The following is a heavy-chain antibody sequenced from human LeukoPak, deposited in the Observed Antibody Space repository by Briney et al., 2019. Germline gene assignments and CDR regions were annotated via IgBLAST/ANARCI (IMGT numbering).Heavy chain of an antibody. CDR1: GYTFTSYG. Sequence: GASVKVSCKASGYTFTSYGISWVRQAPGQGLEWMGGISAYNGNTNYAQKLQGRVTMTTDTSTSTAYMELRSLRSDDTAVYYCARGGRRPGFTIFGVVIDPFDYWGQGTLVTVSS. CDR2: ISAYNGNT. J-gene: IGHJ4*02. V-gene: IGHV1-18*01. D-gene: IGHD3-3*01. CDR3: ARGGRRPGFTIFGVVIDPFDY.